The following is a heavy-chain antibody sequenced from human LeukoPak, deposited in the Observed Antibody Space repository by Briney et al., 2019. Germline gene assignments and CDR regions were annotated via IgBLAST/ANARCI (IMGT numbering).Heavy chain of an antibody. CDR2: INWNGGST. J-gene: IGHJ3*02. CDR3: ARDSDYHAFDI. CDR1: GFTFDDYG. V-gene: IGHV3-20*01. D-gene: IGHD4-17*01. Sequence: PGGSLRLSCAASGFTFDDYGMSWVRQAPGNGLEWVSGINWNGGSTGYADSVKGRFTISRDNAKNSLYLQMNSLKAEDTALYHCARDSDYHAFDIGGQGTMVTVS.